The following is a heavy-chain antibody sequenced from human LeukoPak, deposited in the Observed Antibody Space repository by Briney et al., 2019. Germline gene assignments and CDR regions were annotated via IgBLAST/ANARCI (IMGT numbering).Heavy chain of an antibody. V-gene: IGHV1-46*01. J-gene: IGHJ4*02. CDR2: INPSGGST. D-gene: IGHD3-9*01. Sequence: ASVKVSCKASGYTFTSYYMHWVRQAPGQGLEWMGIINPSGGSTSYAQKFQGRVTMTRDTSTSTVYMELSSLRSEDTAVYYCASSGSSLDYDIWTGYNPGVGYWGQGTLVTVSS. CDR1: GYTFTSYY. CDR3: ASSGSSLDYDIWTGYNPGVGY.